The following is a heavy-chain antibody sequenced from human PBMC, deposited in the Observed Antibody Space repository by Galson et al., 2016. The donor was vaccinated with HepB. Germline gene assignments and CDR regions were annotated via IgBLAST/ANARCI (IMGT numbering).Heavy chain of an antibody. J-gene: IGHJ3*02. Sequence: EPLSLTCAVYGGSFSGYYWSWIRQPPGKGLEWIGEINHSGSTNYNPSLKSRVTVSVDTSKNQFSLKLSSVTAADTAVYYCAGSRSGDAFDIWGQGTMVTVSS. V-gene: IGHV4-34*01. CDR1: GGSFSGYY. CDR3: AGSRSGDAFDI. CDR2: INHSGST. D-gene: IGHD6-19*01.